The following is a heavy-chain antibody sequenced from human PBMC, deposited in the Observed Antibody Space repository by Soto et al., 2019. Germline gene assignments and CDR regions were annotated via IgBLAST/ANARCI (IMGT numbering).Heavy chain of an antibody. V-gene: IGHV1-69*13. Sequence: VQVSCKASGDTFGRNAIHWVRQAPGQGLEWMGGIIPMFPTTNYAQKFKGRLIIYADKSTGTAYMEMTSLRSEDTAVYYCTKDGDSADYGYWGQGTLVTVSS. D-gene: IGHD2-21*01. CDR3: TKDGDSADYGY. CDR2: IIPMFPTT. J-gene: IGHJ4*02. CDR1: GDTFGRNA.